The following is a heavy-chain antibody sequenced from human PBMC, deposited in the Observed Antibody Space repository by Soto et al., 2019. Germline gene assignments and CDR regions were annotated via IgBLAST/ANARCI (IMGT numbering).Heavy chain of an antibody. Sequence: EVQLLESGGGLVQPGGSLRLSCVGSGFTLSSYAMSWVRQAPGKGLEWVSGISGSGASTDYADSVKGRFTTSRDNSENTRFLQMNSLRGEDPTVYYCAKGPCSGGSCYSRHFDYWGQGTLVTVSS. V-gene: IGHV3-23*01. CDR2: ISGSGAST. CDR3: AKGPCSGGSCYSRHFDY. CDR1: GFTLSSYA. D-gene: IGHD2-15*01. J-gene: IGHJ4*02.